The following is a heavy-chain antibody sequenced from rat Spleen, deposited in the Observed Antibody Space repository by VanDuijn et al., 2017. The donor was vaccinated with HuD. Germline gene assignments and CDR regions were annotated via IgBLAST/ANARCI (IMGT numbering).Heavy chain of an antibody. J-gene: IGHJ2*01. CDR2: ISYEGSST. CDR1: GFTFSDYY. Sequence: EVQLVESGGGLVQPGRSLKLSCAASGFTFSDYYMAWVRQAPKKGLEWVASISYEGSSTYYGDSVKGRFTISRDNAKSTLYQQMNSLRSEDTATYYCAKTTYYGYNLDYWGQGVMVTVSS. V-gene: IGHV5-22*01. D-gene: IGHD1-9*01. CDR3: AKTTYYGYNLDY.